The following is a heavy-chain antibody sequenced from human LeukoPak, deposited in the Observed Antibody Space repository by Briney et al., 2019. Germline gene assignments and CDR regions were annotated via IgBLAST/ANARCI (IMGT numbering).Heavy chain of an antibody. CDR3: ARDRYYDTSDFLDY. J-gene: IGHJ4*02. D-gene: IGHD3-22*01. Sequence: PGGSLRLSCAASGFTSDYYGMTWVRQAPGKGLEWVSGINWNGGSTDYTDSVKGRVTISRDNTTNSLYLQMNSLRADDTAFYYCARDRYYDTSDFLDYWGQGTLVTVSS. CDR2: INWNGGST. V-gene: IGHV3-20*04. CDR1: GFTSDYYG.